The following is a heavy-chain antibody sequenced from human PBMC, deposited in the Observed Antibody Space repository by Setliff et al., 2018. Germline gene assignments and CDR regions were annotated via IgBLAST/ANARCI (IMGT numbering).Heavy chain of an antibody. CDR3: AREAKRNVVVVVAATPVY. V-gene: IGHV1-18*01. CDR1: GYTFTSYG. Sequence: GASVKVSCKASGYTFTSYGISWVRQAPGQGLEWMGWISAYNGNTNYAQKLQGRVTMTRDTSTSTVYMELSSLRSEDTAVYYCAREAKRNVVVVVAATPVYWGQGTLVTVSS. CDR2: ISAYNGNT. J-gene: IGHJ4*02. D-gene: IGHD2-15*01.